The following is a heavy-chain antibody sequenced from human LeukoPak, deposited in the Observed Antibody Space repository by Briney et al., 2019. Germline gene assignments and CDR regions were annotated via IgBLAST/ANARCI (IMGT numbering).Heavy chain of an antibody. CDR3: AKIATPATGDY. CDR1: GITFSSYT. D-gene: IGHD6-13*01. J-gene: IGHJ4*02. V-gene: IGHV3-48*01. CDR2: ISTGSGTI. Sequence: GGSLRLSCAASGITFSSYTMNWVRQAPGKGLQWISSISTGSGTIYYAGSVKGRFTISRDNAKNSLYLQMNSLRAEDTAVYYCAKIATPATGDYWGQGTLVTVSS.